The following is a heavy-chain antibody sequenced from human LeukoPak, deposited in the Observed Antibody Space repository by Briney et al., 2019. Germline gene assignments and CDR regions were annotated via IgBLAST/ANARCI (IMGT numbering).Heavy chain of an antibody. V-gene: IGHV4-39*07. Sequence: NPSETLSLTCTVSGGSIGSSDYYWGWIRQPPGKGLEWIGSFDDTGSAYYTPSLKSRVTISVDTSKNQFSLKLSSVTAADTAVYYCARVKAGDFRRYYFDYWGQGTLVTVSS. CDR2: FDDTGSA. CDR3: ARVKAGDFRRYYFDY. CDR1: GGSIGSSDYY. J-gene: IGHJ4*02. D-gene: IGHD2/OR15-2a*01.